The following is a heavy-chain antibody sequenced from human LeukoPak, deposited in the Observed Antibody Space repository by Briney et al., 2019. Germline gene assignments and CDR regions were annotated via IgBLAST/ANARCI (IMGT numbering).Heavy chain of an antibody. V-gene: IGHV3-23*01. CDR2: VRVNGRST. Sequence: GGSLRLSCAASGFTFSSYAMSWVRQAPGKGLEWVSTVRVNGRSTFYADSVKGRFTISRDNSKNTLYLQMSSLRAEDTALYYCAKPGEPSNYYFDYWGQGALVTVSS. D-gene: IGHD1-14*01. CDR1: GFTFSSYA. J-gene: IGHJ4*02. CDR3: AKPGEPSNYYFDY.